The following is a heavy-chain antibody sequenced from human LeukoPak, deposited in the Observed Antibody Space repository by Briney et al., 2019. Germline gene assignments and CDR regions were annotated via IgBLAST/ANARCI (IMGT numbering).Heavy chain of an antibody. Sequence: GGSLRLSCEASGFSFSTSWMSWVRQAPGKGLEWVANIREDGTEKYYVDSVKGRFTISRDDAKNSLYLQMSNLRAEDTAVYYCARASKFWSDPDAFDIWGQGTMVTVSS. J-gene: IGHJ3*02. CDR2: IREDGTEK. D-gene: IGHD2-2*01. CDR1: GFSFSTSW. V-gene: IGHV3-7*01. CDR3: ARASKFWSDPDAFDI.